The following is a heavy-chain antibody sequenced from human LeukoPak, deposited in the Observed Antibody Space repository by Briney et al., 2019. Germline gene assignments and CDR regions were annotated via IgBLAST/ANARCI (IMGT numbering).Heavy chain of an antibody. CDR2: VNEDGSRT. CDR1: GFTFSNFW. V-gene: IGHV3-74*01. Sequence: PGGSLRLSCAGSGFTFSNFWVHWVRQAPGKGLVWVSRVNEDGSRTDYADSVQGRLSISRDNAKNRLYLQMNSLTVEDTAVYYCARSMSGRYDFWGQGTLVTVSS. CDR3: ARSMSGRYDF. D-gene: IGHD1-26*01. J-gene: IGHJ4*02.